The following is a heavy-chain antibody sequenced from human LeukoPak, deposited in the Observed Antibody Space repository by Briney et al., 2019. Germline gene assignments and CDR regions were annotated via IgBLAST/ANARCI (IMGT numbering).Heavy chain of an antibody. Sequence: GGSLRLSCAASGFTFSSYWMSWVRQAPGKGLEWVANIKEDGSLKNYVDSVEGRFTASRDNAKNTLYLQMNSLRLEDTAVYYCVRDWAPASMQAAPFDCWGQGTLVTVSS. CDR2: IKEDGSLK. CDR3: VRDWAPASMQAAPFDC. D-gene: IGHD2/OR15-2a*01. CDR1: GFTFSSYW. V-gene: IGHV3-7*01. J-gene: IGHJ4*02.